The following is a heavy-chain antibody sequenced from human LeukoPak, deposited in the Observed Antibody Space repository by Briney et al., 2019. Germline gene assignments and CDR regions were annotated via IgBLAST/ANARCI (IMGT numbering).Heavy chain of an antibody. CDR2: IDPNSGGT. D-gene: IGHD6-19*01. CDR1: GYTFTGYY. J-gene: IGHJ4*02. Sequence: ASVKVSCKASGYTFTGYYMHWVRQAPGQGLEWMGWIDPNSGGTYFAQKFQGGVTMTRDTSISTAYMQLGRLRSDDTAVYYCARDKNGSSGWYSFFDYWGQGTLVTVSS. V-gene: IGHV1-2*02. CDR3: ARDKNGSSGWYSFFDY.